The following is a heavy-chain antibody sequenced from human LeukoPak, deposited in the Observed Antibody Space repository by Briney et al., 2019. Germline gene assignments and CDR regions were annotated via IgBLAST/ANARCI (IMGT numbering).Heavy chain of an antibody. V-gene: IGHV1-18*01. CDR2: ISAYNGNT. D-gene: IGHD2-2*01. CDR3: ARARYQLNWFDP. CDR1: GYTFIGFT. J-gene: IGHJ5*02. Sequence: ASVKVSCKASGYTFIGFTLNWMRQAPGQGLEWMGWISAYNGNTNYAQKLQGRVTMTTDTSTSTAYMELRSLRSDDTAVYYCARARYQLNWFDPWGQGTLVTVSS.